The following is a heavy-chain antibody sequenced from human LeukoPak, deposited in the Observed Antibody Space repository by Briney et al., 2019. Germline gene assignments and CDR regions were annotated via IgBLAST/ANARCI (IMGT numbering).Heavy chain of an antibody. J-gene: IGHJ5*02. Sequence: SETLSLTCTVSGGSISSSSYYWGWIRQPPGKGLEWIGSIYYSGSTYYNPSLKSRVTISVDTSKNQFSLKLSSVTAADTAVYYCARHRLYSSSLHWFDPWGQGTLVTVSS. V-gene: IGHV4-39*01. D-gene: IGHD6-13*01. CDR2: IYYSGST. CDR3: ARHRLYSSSLHWFDP. CDR1: GGSISSSSYY.